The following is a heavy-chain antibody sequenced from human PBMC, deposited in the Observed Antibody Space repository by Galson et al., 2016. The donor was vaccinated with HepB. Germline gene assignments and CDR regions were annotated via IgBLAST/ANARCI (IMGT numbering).Heavy chain of an antibody. CDR3: AKDKGDYDFWSGYYPYYYYGMDV. J-gene: IGHJ6*02. V-gene: IGHV3-23*01. CDR1: GFTFSSYA. Sequence: SLRLSCAASGFTFSSYAMSWVRQAPGKGLEWVSAISGSGGSTYYADSVKGRFTISRDNSKNTLYLQMHSLRAEDTAVYDCAKDKGDYDFWSGYYPYYYYGMDVWGQGTTVTVSS. CDR2: ISGSGGST. D-gene: IGHD3-3*01.